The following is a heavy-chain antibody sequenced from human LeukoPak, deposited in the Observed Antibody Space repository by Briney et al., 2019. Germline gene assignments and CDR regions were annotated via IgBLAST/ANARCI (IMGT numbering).Heavy chain of an antibody. CDR1: GYTFTSYD. J-gene: IGHJ5*02. CDR2: MNPNSGNT. D-gene: IGHD2-2*01. CDR3: ARTVPAGYWFDP. V-gene: IGHV1-8*01. Sequence: ASVKVSCKASGYTFTSYDINWVRQATGQGLEWMGWMNPNSGNTGYAQKFQGRVTMTRNTSISTAYMELSSLRSEDTAVYYCARTVPAGYWFDPWGQGTLVTVSS.